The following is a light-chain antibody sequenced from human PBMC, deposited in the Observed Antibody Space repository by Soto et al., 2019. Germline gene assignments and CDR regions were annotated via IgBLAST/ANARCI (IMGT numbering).Light chain of an antibody. CDR1: QSVSTY. Sequence: EIVLTQSPATLSLSPGERATLSCRDSQSVSTYLAWYQQKAGQAPRLLIYDASNRATGIPARFSGSGSGTDFTLTISSLEPEDSAVYYCQQRSNPVFGGGTKVEIK. CDR2: DAS. CDR3: QQRSNPV. V-gene: IGKV3-11*01. J-gene: IGKJ4*01.